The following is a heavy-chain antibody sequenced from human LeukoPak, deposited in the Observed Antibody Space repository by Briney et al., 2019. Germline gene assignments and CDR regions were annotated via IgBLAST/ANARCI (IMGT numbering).Heavy chain of an antibody. CDR1: GYTFAGFY. D-gene: IGHD7-27*01. Sequence: GASVRVSCRASGYTFAGFYIHWVQQAPGQGLEWMGWISPNSSDTNYVETFRGRVSMTRDTSISTVYMELSGLTSDDTAVYFCARATWGQGADYWGQGTLVTVSS. CDR3: ARATWGQGADY. V-gene: IGHV1-2*02. J-gene: IGHJ4*02. CDR2: ISPNSSDT.